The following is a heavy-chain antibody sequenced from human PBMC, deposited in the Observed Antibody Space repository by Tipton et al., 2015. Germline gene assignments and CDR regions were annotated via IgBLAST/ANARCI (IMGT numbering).Heavy chain of an antibody. CDR3: ASPSLPHDRSDYYFQS. Sequence: TLSLTCSVSSDSISKYFWTWIRQPPGKELEWIGSLYFSGSTYYNPSLKSRVTISIDRFKNQFSLKLSPVTAADTAVYYCASPSLPHDRSDYYFQSWGQGSLVTVSS. CDR2: LYFSGST. D-gene: IGHD3-22*01. J-gene: IGHJ4*02. CDR1: SDSISKYF. V-gene: IGHV4-59*05.